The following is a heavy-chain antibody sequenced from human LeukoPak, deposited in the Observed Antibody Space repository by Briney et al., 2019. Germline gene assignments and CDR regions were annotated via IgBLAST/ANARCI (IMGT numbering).Heavy chain of an antibody. CDR2: ISSSSSTI. Sequence: GGSLRLSCAASGFTFSSYSMNWVRQAPGKGLEWVSYISSSSSTIYYADSVKGRFTISRDNAKNSLYLQMNSLRAEDTAVYYCAKARGGYDEGYYFDYWGQGTLVTVSS. J-gene: IGHJ4*02. V-gene: IGHV3-48*01. CDR3: AKARGGYDEGYYFDY. CDR1: GFTFSSYS. D-gene: IGHD5-12*01.